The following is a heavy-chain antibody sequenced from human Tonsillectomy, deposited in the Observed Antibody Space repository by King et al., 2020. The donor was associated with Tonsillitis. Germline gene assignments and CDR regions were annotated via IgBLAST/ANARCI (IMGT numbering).Heavy chain of an antibody. V-gene: IGHV3-30*18. CDR2: ISYDGTNQ. Sequence: VQLVESGGGVVQPGRSLRLSCAASGFTFSSYGMHWVRQAPGKGLEWVAVISYDGTNQYCADSVKGRFTISRDNSKNTLYLQMNSLRAEDTAVYYCAKGGVVLLRDWFDTWGQGTLVTVSS. D-gene: IGHD2/OR15-2a*01. CDR3: AKGGVVLLRDWFDT. CDR1: GFTFSSYG. J-gene: IGHJ5*02.